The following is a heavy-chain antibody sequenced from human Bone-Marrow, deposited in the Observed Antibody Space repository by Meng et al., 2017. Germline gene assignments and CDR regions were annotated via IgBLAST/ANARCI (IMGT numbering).Heavy chain of an antibody. CDR2: IRNKAKSYTT. J-gene: IGHJ4*02. CDR1: GFSFSDHY. Sequence: GGSLRLSCAASGFSFSDHYMDWVRQAPGKGLEWVGRIRNKAKSYTTEYAASVKGRFTVSRDDSKNSLYLQMNSLKAEDTAVYYCARESPMQNGDYPRSFGYWGQGTLVTVSS. D-gene: IGHD4-17*01. V-gene: IGHV3-72*01. CDR3: ARESPMQNGDYPRSFGY.